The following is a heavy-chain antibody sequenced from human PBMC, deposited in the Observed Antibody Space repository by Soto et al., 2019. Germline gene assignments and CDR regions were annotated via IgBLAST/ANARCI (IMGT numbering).Heavy chain of an antibody. Sequence: SETLSLTCTVSGGSISSSSYYWGWIRQPPGKGLEWIGYIYYSGSTNYNPSLKSRVTISVDTSKNQFSLKLSSVTAADTAVYYCARSHVSGKKYYYGSGSYFIGFDPWGQGTLVTVSS. CDR1: GGSISSSSYY. CDR2: IYYSGST. D-gene: IGHD3-10*01. V-gene: IGHV4-39*07. CDR3: ARSHVSGKKYYYGSGSYFIGFDP. J-gene: IGHJ5*02.